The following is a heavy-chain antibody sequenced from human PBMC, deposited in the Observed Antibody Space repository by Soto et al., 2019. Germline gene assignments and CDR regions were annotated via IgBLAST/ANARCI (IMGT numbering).Heavy chain of an antibody. V-gene: IGHV4-59*01. Sequence: QVQLQESGPGLVKPSETLSLTCTVSGDSITSYYWSWIRQPPGKGLEWIGFIYNSVTTNYNPSLKSRVTIAVDTSKNQFSLKLNSVTAADTAVYYGARALRWVRLFDYWGQGTLVTVSS. CDR1: GDSITSYY. D-gene: IGHD1-26*01. CDR3: ARALRWVRLFDY. CDR2: IYNSVTT. J-gene: IGHJ4*02.